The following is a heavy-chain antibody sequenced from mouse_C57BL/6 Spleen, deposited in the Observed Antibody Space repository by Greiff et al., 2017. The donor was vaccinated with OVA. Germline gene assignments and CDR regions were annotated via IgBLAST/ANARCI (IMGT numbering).Heavy chain of an antibody. Sequence: QVQLKQPGAELVKPGASVKLSCKASGYTFTSYWMQWVKQRPGQGLEWIGEIDPSDSYTNYNQKFKGKATLTVDTSSSTAYMQLSSLTSEDSAVYYCARWYYGSSYFDYWGQGTTLTVSS. J-gene: IGHJ2*01. CDR1: GYTFTSYW. CDR2: IDPSDSYT. CDR3: ARWYYGSSYFDY. V-gene: IGHV1-50*01. D-gene: IGHD1-1*01.